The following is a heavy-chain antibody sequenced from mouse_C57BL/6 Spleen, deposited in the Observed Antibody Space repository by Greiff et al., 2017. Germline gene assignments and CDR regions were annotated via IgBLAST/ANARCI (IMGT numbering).Heavy chain of an antibody. CDR1: GYTFTGYE. CDR2: IDPETGGT. J-gene: IGHJ1*03. CDR3: TSCYDGSSYGYFGG. Sequence: QVHVKQSGAELVRPGASVTLSCKASGYTFTGYEMHWVKQTPVHGLEWIGAIDPETGGTAYNQKFKGKAILTADKSSSTAYMELRSLTSEDSAVYYCTSCYDGSSYGYFGGWGTGTTVTVA. D-gene: IGHD1-1*01. V-gene: IGHV1-15*01.